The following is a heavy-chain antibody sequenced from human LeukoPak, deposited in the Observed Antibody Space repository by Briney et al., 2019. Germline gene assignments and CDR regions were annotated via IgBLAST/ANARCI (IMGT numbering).Heavy chain of an antibody. D-gene: IGHD6-19*01. CDR2: IKDSGSP. CDR3: ARGRFSGLPRATTSQFDY. CDR1: GGSFSGYS. V-gene: IGHV4-34*01. Sequence: SETLSLTCAVYGGSFSGYSWTWIRQPPGKGLEWIGEIKDSGSPTFNPSLKSRVTMSVDTSNNQFSVRLSSLTAADTAVYYCARGRFSGLPRATTSQFDYWGQGTLVTVSS. J-gene: IGHJ4*02.